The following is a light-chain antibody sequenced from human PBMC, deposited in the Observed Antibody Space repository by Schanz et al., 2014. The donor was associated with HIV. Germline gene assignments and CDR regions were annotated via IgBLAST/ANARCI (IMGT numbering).Light chain of an antibody. CDR3: QQYGSLPWT. CDR2: GAS. V-gene: IGKV3-20*01. Sequence: ELVLTQSPGILSLSPGERATLSCRASQTISSAYLAWYQQRPGQAPRLLIYGASSRATGIPDRFSGSESGTDFTLTISRVEPEDYAVYHCQQYGSLPWTFGQGTKVEVK. J-gene: IGKJ1*01. CDR1: QTISSAY.